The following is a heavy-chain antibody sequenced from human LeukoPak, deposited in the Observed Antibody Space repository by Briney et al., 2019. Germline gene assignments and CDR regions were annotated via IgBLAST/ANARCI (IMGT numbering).Heavy chain of an antibody. CDR3: AREGPSITMVRGVTPMDWFDP. D-gene: IGHD3-10*01. CDR1: GYTFTSYG. Sequence: GPVKVSCKASGYTFTSYGISWVRQAPGQGLEWMGWISAYNGNTNYAQKLQGRVTMTTDTSTSTAYMELRSLRSVDTAVYYCAREGPSITMVRGVTPMDWFDPWGQGTLVTVSS. CDR2: ISAYNGNT. V-gene: IGHV1-18*04. J-gene: IGHJ5*02.